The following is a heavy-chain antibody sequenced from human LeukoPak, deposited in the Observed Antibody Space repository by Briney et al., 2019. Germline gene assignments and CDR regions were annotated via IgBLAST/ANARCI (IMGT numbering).Heavy chain of an antibody. CDR1: GFTFSSYG. CDR2: ISYDGSNK. CDR3: AKGGRDYYGMDV. J-gene: IGHJ6*02. V-gene: IGHV3-30*18. Sequence: PGGSLRLSCAASGFTFSSYGMHWVRQAPGKGLEWVAVISYDGSNKYYADSVKGRFTISRDNSKNTLYLQMNSLRAEDTAVYYCAKGGRDYYGMDVWAKGPRSPSP.